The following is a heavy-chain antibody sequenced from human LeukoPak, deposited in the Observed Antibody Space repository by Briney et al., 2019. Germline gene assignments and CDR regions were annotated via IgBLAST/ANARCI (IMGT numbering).Heavy chain of an antibody. CDR1: GFTFSSYG. V-gene: IGHV3-21*01. CDR2: ISSSSSYI. D-gene: IGHD6-13*01. J-gene: IGHJ3*02. Sequence: GGSLRLSCAASGFTFSSYGMHWVRQAPGKGLEWVSSISSSSSYIYYADSVKGRFTISRDNAKNSVLLQMNSLRAEDTAVYYCARDRDSGSTLEAFHIWGQGTMVTVSS. CDR3: ARDRDSGSTLEAFHI.